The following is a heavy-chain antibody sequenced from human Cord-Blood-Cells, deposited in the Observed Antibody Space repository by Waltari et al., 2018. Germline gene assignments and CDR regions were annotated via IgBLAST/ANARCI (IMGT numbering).Heavy chain of an antibody. Sequence: QVQLQQWGAGLLKPSETLSLTCAVYGGSFSGYYWSWIRQRPGKGLGWIWEINHSGSTNYNPSLKSRVTISVDTSKNQFSLKLSSVTAADTAVYYCARGPGRFLEWLLGYYYMDVWGKGTTVTVSS. V-gene: IGHV4-34*01. CDR3: ARGPGRFLEWLLGYYYMDV. CDR2: INHSGST. CDR1: GGSFSGYY. J-gene: IGHJ6*03. D-gene: IGHD3-3*01.